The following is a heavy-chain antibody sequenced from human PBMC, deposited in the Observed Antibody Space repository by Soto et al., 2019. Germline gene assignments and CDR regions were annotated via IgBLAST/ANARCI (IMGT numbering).Heavy chain of an antibody. Sequence: QDQLLQSGAEVKKPGASVTVSCKASGYSFTNYGITWVRQAPGQGLEWMGWFSAFNGNTHYAQKLQGRVTMTTDASTSTAYMQLRSLRSDDTAVYYCARDRGVAPPVAGNTHYYYYMDVWGKGTTVTVSS. CDR1: GYSFTNYG. J-gene: IGHJ6*03. D-gene: IGHD6-19*01. V-gene: IGHV1-18*01. CDR2: FSAFNGNT. CDR3: ARDRGVAPPVAGNTHYYYYMDV.